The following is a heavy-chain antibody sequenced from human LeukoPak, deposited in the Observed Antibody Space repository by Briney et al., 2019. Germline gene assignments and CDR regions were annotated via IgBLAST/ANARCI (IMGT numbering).Heavy chain of an antibody. J-gene: IGHJ4*02. D-gene: IGHD3-10*01. V-gene: IGHV1-2*02. CDR3: ARDLRGVSADLVY. CDR2: INPNSGGT. CDR1: GYTFTAYY. Sequence: GASVKVSCKASGYTFTAYYMHWVRQAPGQGLEWMGWINPNSGGTNYAQKFQGRVTMTRDTSISTAYMELSRLRSDDTAVYYCARDLRGVSADLVYWGQGTLVTVSS.